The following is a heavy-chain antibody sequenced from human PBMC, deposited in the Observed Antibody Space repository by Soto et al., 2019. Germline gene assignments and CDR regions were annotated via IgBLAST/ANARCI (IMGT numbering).Heavy chain of an antibody. J-gene: IGHJ4*02. D-gene: IGHD3-22*01. CDR2: ITPFNGNT. V-gene: IGHV1-45*02. CDR3: ASGRYDASGYFDY. CDR1: GNTFTYVY. Sequence: SVKVSCKGSGNTFTYVYLHWVRQAPGQALEWMGWITPFNGNTKYAQKFQDRVTFTGDTPLNTAYMELSSLRSDDTAMFYCASGRYDASGYFDYWGQGTLVTVSS.